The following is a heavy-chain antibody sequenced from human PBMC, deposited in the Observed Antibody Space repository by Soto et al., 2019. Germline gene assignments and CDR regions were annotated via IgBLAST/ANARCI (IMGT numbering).Heavy chain of an antibody. V-gene: IGHV4-59*13. CDR2: IYYSGKY. D-gene: IGHD3-16*01. CDR3: GRVGGICLNFDS. J-gene: IGHJ4*02. CDR1: VGSISIYD. Sequence: SESLSLTCTSSVGSISIYDWSWIRQPPGKGLEWIGYIYYSGKYNYRPPLRSRITMSVETTKNQSSLKLNSMTAADTVIYYCGRVGGICLNFDSWGQGILVTVSS.